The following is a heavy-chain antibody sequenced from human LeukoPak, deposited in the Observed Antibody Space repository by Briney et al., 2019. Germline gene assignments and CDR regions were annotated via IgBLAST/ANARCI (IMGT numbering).Heavy chain of an antibody. CDR2: IYYSGST. CDR3: ARHRFGASTVREN. D-gene: IGHD3-10*01. Sequence: KPSQTLSLTCTVSGGSISSGGYYWSWIRQHPGKGLEWIGYIYYSGSTYYNPSLKSRVTISVDSSKNQFSLKLSAVTAADTAVYYCARHRFGASTVRENWGQGTLVTVSS. CDR1: GGSISSGGYY. J-gene: IGHJ4*02. V-gene: IGHV4-31*03.